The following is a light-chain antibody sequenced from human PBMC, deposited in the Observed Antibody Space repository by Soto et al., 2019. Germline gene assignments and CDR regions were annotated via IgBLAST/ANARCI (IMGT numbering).Light chain of an antibody. CDR1: SSNVGGYNY. CDR3: TSYAGSNNWV. CDR2: EVS. Sequence: QSVLTQPASVSGSPGQSIAISCTGTSSNVGGYNYVSWYQQHPGKAPKVMIYEVSKRPSGVPDRFSGSKSGSTASLTVSGLQAEDEADYYCTSYAGSNNWVFGGGTKLTVL. V-gene: IGLV2-8*01. J-gene: IGLJ3*02.